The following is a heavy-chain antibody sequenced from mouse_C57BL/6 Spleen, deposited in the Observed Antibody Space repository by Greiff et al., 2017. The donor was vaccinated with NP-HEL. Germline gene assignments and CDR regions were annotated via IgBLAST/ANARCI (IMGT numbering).Heavy chain of an antibody. CDR1: GYTFTSYW. J-gene: IGHJ4*01. Sequence: VQLQQPGTELVKPGASVKLSCKASGYTFTSYWMHWVKQRPGQGLEWIGNINPNNGGTSYNQKFKGKATLTVDKSSSTAYMELRSLTSEDSAVYYCARGDVELEVYAMDYWGQGTSVTVSS. CDR3: ARGDVELEVYAMDY. V-gene: IGHV1-53*01. CDR2: INPNNGGT. D-gene: IGHD1-3*01.